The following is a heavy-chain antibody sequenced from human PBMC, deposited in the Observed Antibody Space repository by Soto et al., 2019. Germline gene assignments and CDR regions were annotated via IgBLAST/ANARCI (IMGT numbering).Heavy chain of an antibody. CDR1: GFTFSSYA. CDR2: ISYDGSNK. Sequence: GGSLRLSCAASGFTFSSYAMHWVRQAPGKGLEWVAVISYDGSNKYYADSVKGRFTISRDSSKNTLYLQMNSLRAEDTAVYYCARDRLKGLRYFDWLLDQRFYYYYGMDVWGQGTTVTVSS. CDR3: ARDRLKGLRYFDWLLDQRFYYYYGMDV. J-gene: IGHJ6*02. V-gene: IGHV3-30-3*01. D-gene: IGHD3-9*01.